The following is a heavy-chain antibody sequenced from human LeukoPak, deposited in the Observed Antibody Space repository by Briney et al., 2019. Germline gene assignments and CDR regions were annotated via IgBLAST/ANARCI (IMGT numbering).Heavy chain of an antibody. Sequence: ASVKVSCKASGYTFTSYGISWVRQAPGQGLEWMRRISVYNGNTNYAQKLQGRVTMTTDTSTSTAYMELRSLRSDDTAVYYCARDQLSRGVWFDPWGQGTLVTVSS. CDR3: ARDQLSRGVWFDP. D-gene: IGHD1-1*01. V-gene: IGHV1-18*01. CDR2: ISVYNGNT. J-gene: IGHJ5*02. CDR1: GYTFTSYG.